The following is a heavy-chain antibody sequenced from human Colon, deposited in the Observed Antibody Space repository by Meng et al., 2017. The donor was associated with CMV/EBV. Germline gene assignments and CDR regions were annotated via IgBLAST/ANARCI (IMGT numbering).Heavy chain of an antibody. D-gene: IGHD6-19*01. CDR3: ARGALGACTGSSCFS. V-gene: IGHV4-31*02. CDR2: LFTSGAT. CDR1: GDSISSGGSY. J-gene: IGHJ5*02. Sequence: GDSISSGGSYWSWIRQYPGKGLVCIGSLFTSGATSKNPSLTSRVVMSVDTSKNQFSLKLASVTAADTALYFCARGALGACTGSSCFSWGQGTLVTVSS.